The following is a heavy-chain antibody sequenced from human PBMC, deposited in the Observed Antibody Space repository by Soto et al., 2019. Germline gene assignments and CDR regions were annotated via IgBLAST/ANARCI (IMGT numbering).Heavy chain of an antibody. Sequence: QVQLVESGGGVVQPGRSLRLSCAASGFTFSSYGMHWVRQAPGKGLEWVAVISYDGSNKYYADSVKGRFTISRDNSKNALDQQMNSLRAEDTAVYYCAKDEDAHYYDSSGYLDYWGQGTLVTVSS. CDR2: ISYDGSNK. D-gene: IGHD3-22*01. J-gene: IGHJ4*02. CDR3: AKDEDAHYYDSSGYLDY. CDR1: GFTFSSYG. V-gene: IGHV3-30*18.